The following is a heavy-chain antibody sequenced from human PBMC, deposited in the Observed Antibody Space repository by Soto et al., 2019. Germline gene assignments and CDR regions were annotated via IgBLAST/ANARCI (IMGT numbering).Heavy chain of an antibody. V-gene: IGHV3-48*03. CDR3: ARLDSSGYY. J-gene: IGHJ4*02. CDR1: GFTFSSYE. Sequence: GGSLSLSCAASGFTFSSYEMNWVRQAPGKGLEWVPYISSSGSTIYYADSVKGRFTISRDNAKNSLYLQMNSLRAEDTAVYYCARLDSSGYYWGQGTLVTVSS. D-gene: IGHD3-22*01. CDR2: ISSSGSTI.